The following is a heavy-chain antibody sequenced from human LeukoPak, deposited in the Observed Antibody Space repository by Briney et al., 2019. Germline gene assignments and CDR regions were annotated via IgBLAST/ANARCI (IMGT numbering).Heavy chain of an antibody. CDR1: GHTFTSYG. V-gene: IGHV1-18*01. J-gene: IGHJ4*02. Sequence: ASVKVSCKASGHTFTSYGISWVRQAPGQGLEWMGWISAYNGNTNYAQKLQGRVTMTTDTSTSTAYMELRSLRSDDTAVYYCARDSVTPSPRVRGVALFWGQGTLVTVSS. CDR2: ISAYNGNT. CDR3: ARDSVTPSPRVRGVALF. D-gene: IGHD3-10*01.